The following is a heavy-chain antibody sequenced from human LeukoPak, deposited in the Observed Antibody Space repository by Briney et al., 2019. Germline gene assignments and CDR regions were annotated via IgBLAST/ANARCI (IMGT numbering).Heavy chain of an antibody. J-gene: IGHJ4*02. D-gene: IGHD5-12*01. Sequence: AASVKVSCKASGYTFSSYGISWGRQAPGQGLEWMGWINVYNGNTNYAQKVQDRVTMTTDTSTSTAFMELRSLRSDDTAVYYCARRSMATALSHFDYWGQGTPVTVSS. CDR3: ARRSMATALSHFDY. V-gene: IGHV1-18*01. CDR2: INVYNGNT. CDR1: GYTFSSYG.